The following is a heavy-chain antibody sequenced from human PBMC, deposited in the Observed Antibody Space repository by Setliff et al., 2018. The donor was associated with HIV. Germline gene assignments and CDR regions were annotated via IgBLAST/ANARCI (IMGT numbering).Heavy chain of an antibody. CDR2: IISVLEIT. D-gene: IGHD3-10*01. Sequence: SVKVSCRASGGTSSTHAMNWVRQAPGRGLEWMGQIISVLEITDYAQKFQGRVTITADESTSTLYLELSGLRSDDTAVYYCAGPRGDEAFDIWGQGTKVTVSS. CDR3: AGPRGDEAFDI. V-gene: IGHV1-69*10. CDR1: GGTSSTHA. J-gene: IGHJ3*02.